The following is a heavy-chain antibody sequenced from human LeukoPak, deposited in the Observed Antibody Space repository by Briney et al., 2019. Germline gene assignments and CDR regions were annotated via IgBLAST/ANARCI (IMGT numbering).Heavy chain of an antibody. Sequence: GASVKVSCKASGYTFTGYYMNWVRQAPGQGLEWMGWINPDSGGTNHAQKFQGRVTMTRDTSISTAYMELSRLTSDDTAVYYCARDSSSWGDYYYGMDVWGQGTTVTVSS. CDR1: GYTFTGYY. CDR3: ARDSSSWGDYYYGMDV. CDR2: INPDSGGT. J-gene: IGHJ6*02. V-gene: IGHV1-2*02. D-gene: IGHD6-13*01.